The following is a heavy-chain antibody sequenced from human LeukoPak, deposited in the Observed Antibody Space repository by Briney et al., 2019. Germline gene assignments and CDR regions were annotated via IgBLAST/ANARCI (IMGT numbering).Heavy chain of an antibody. CDR1: GFTVSSNY. V-gene: IGHV3-66*02. D-gene: IGHD6-19*01. CDR3: ARGLDSSGWYYFDY. Sequence: GGFLRLSCAASGFTVSSNYMSWVRQAPGKGLEWVSVIYSGGSTYYADSVKGRFTISRDNSKNTLYLQMNSLRAEDTAVYYCARGLDSSGWYYFDYWGQGTLVTVSS. J-gene: IGHJ4*02. CDR2: IYSGGST.